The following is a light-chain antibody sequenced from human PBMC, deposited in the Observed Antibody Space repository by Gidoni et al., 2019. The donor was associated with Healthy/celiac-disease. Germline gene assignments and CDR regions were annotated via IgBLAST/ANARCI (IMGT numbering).Light chain of an antibody. CDR3: QKYYSTPRT. Sequence: DIVMTQSPDSLSVSLGESATINCKSSQSVLYSSNNKNYSVWYQQKPGQPPKLLIDWASPREAGVPDRFSGSGSGTDFTLTISSLQAEDVAVYYCQKYYSTPRTFGQGTKVEIK. CDR1: QSVLYSSNNKNY. CDR2: WAS. J-gene: IGKJ1*01. V-gene: IGKV4-1*01.